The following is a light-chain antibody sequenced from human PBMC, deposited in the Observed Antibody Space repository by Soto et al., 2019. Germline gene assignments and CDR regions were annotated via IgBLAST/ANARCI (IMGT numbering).Light chain of an antibody. V-gene: IGLV2-23*03. CDR1: NNDVGSYNF. CDR2: EGT. Sequence: QSVLTQPASVSGSPGQSIAISCTGTNNDVGSYNFVSWYQQHPGKAPKVLIYEGTKRSSGVSNRFSGSESGNTASLTISGLQTEDEADYYCCSSVRGGTLYVFGTGTKVTVL. CDR3: CSSVRGGTLYV. J-gene: IGLJ1*01.